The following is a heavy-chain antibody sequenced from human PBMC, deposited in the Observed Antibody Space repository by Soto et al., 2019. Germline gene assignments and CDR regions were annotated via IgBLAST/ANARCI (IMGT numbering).Heavy chain of an antibody. V-gene: IGHV4-31*03. J-gene: IGHJ4*02. CDR3: ARTKCSGGSCYSWSLDY. Sequence: LSLTCTVSGGSITTGGYYWSWIRQLPGKGLEWIGHRYYSESTYYNPSLKSRVSISLDTSKSQFSLKLSFVTAADTAMYYCARTKCSGGSCYSWSLDYWGQGTPVTVSS. D-gene: IGHD2-15*01. CDR2: RYYSEST. CDR1: GGSITTGGYY.